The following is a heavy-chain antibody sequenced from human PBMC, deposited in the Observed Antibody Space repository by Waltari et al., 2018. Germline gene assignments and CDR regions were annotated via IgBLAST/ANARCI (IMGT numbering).Heavy chain of an antibody. CDR3: AREGYTSGRAGNFDY. J-gene: IGHJ4*02. CDR1: RSAFNTDF. V-gene: IGHV3-30-3*01. D-gene: IGHD2-15*01. Sequence: LVESGGDVVQSGRSLRLSCTSSRSAFNTDFMHWVRQAPGKGLEWVSAMSFDGYSKYYADSVRGRFTISRDDSLKTVYLQLDSLRLEDTAIYYCAREGYTSGRAGNFDYWGQGTLVTVSS. CDR2: MSFDGYSK.